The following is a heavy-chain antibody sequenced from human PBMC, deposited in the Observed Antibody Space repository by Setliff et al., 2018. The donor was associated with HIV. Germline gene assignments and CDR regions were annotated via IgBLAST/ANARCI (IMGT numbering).Heavy chain of an antibody. CDR2: IIPFFHSQ. V-gene: IGHV1-69*13. J-gene: IGHJ6*02. CDR3: ATRPVAGNVWKAHYYGMDV. Sequence: SVKVSCKAFGGTFSSYAFSWVREAPGQGLEWMGGIIPFFHSQNYAQRFQGRLTITADEFTTTAYMELGGLTPEDTTIYFCATRPVAGNVWKAHYYGMDVWGQGTTVTVSS. D-gene: IGHD6-19*01. CDR1: GGTFSSYA.